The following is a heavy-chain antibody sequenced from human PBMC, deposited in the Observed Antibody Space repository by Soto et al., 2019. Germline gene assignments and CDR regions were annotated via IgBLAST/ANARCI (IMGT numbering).Heavy chain of an antibody. J-gene: IGHJ4*02. CDR2: ISGSGGST. CDR1: GFTFGSYA. Sequence: GGSLRLSCAASGFTFGSYAMSWVRQAPGKGLEWVSAISGSGGSTYYADSVKGRFTISRDNSKNTLYLQMNSLRAEDTAVYYCAKDDYYDSSGYPVFDYWGQGTLVTVSS. CDR3: AKDDYYDSSGYPVFDY. D-gene: IGHD3-22*01. V-gene: IGHV3-23*01.